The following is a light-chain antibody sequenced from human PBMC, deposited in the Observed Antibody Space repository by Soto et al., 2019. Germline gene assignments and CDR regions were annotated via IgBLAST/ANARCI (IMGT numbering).Light chain of an antibody. J-gene: IGLJ2*01. V-gene: IGLV1-51*01. Sequence: QSVLTQSPSVSAAPVQQVTISCSGSSSNIGNNYVSWYQQLPGTAPKLLIYDTNKRPSGIPDRCSGSKSGTSGTLDITGLQTWDEADYYCATWDGSLPGEVFGGGTKLTVL. CDR3: ATWDGSLPGEV. CDR2: DTN. CDR1: SSNIGNNY.